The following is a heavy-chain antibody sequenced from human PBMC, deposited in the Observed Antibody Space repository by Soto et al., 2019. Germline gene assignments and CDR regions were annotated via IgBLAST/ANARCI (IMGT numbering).Heavy chain of an antibody. V-gene: IGHV1-69*13. D-gene: IGHD3-10*01. CDR3: ARDAGVQGRLLWFGEAYYYGMDV. CDR1: GGTFGSYA. Sequence: SVKVSCKASGGTFGSYAISWVRQAPGQGLEWMGGIIPIFGTANYAQKFQGRVTITADESTSTAYMELSSLRSEDTAVYYCARDAGVQGRLLWFGEAYYYGMDVWSQGTTVTVSS. J-gene: IGHJ6*02. CDR2: IIPIFGTA.